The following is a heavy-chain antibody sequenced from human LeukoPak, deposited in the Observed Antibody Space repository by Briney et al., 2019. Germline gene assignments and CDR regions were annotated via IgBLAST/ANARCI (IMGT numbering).Heavy chain of an antibody. J-gene: IGHJ5*02. CDR1: GGSISSGSYY. V-gene: IGHV4-61*02. D-gene: IGHD6-19*01. CDR2: IHTNGGT. Sequence: SQTLSLTCTVSGGSISSGSYYWSWIRQPAGKGLEWIGRIHTNGGTNYNPSLSSRVTLSVDTSKNQLSLKLTSVTAADTALYYCARELAVAGTVTHRFDPWGQGTLVTVSS. CDR3: ARELAVAGTVTHRFDP.